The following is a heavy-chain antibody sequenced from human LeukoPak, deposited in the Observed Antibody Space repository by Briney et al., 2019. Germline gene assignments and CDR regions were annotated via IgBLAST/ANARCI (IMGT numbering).Heavy chain of an antibody. CDR3: ASTRDGYNYVYFDY. CDR2: IYYSGST. J-gene: IGHJ4*02. Sequence: SGTLSLTCTVSGGSISSYYWSWIRQPPGKGLEWIGYIYYSGSTNYNPSLKSRVTISVDTSKNQFSLKLSSVTAADTAVYYCASTRDGYNYVYFDYWGQGTLVTVSS. CDR1: GGSISSYY. D-gene: IGHD5-24*01. V-gene: IGHV4-59*01.